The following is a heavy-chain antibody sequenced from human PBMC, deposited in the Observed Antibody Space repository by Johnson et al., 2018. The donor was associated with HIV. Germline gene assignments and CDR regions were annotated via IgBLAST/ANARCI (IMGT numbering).Heavy chain of an antibody. Sequence: VQLVESGGGVVRPGGSLRLSCVASGFTFDDYGMSWVRQAPGKGLEWVSGINWNGGSTGYADSVKGRFTISRDNSKNTLYLQMNSPRVEDTALYYCARVRGGRENAFDIWGQGTMVTVSS. J-gene: IGHJ3*02. V-gene: IGHV3-20*04. CDR3: ARVRGGRENAFDI. D-gene: IGHD1-26*01. CDR1: GFTFDDYG. CDR2: INWNGGST.